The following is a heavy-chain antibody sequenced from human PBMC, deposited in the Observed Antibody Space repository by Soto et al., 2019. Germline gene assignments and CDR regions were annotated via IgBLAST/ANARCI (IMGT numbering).Heavy chain of an antibody. V-gene: IGHV3-21*01. J-gene: IGHJ3*02. CDR3: ARGREYYYDSSGYYLGAFDI. Sequence: EVPLVESGGGLVKPGGSLRLSCAASGFTFSSYSMNWVRQAPGKGLEWVSSISSSSSYIYYADSVKGRFTISRDNAKNSLYLQMNSLRAEDTAVYYCARGREYYYDSSGYYLGAFDIWGQGTMVTVSS. CDR2: ISSSSSYI. D-gene: IGHD3-22*01. CDR1: GFTFSSYS.